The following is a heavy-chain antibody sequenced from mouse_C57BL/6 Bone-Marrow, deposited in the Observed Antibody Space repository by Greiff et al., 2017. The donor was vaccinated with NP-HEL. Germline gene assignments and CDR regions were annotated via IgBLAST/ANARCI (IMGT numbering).Heavy chain of an antibody. CDR3: ARRSSYFPYYFDY. D-gene: IGHD1-1*01. CDR2: IYPGDGDT. V-gene: IGHV1-80*01. Sequence: VQLQQSGAELVKPGASVKISCKASGYAFSSYWMNWVKQRPGKGLEWIGQIYPGDGDTNYNGKFKGKATLTADKSSSTAYMQLSSLTSEDSAVYYCARRSSYFPYYFDYWGQGTTLTVSS. CDR1: GYAFSSYW. J-gene: IGHJ2*01.